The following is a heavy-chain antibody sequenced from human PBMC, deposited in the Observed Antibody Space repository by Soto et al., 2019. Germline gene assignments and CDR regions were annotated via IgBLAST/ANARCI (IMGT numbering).Heavy chain of an antibody. CDR3: ARGSWWELPTAPYYYYGMDV. CDR1: GGTFSSYA. J-gene: IGHJ6*02. CDR2: IIPIFGTA. Sequence: QVQLVQSGAEVKKPGSSVKVSCKASGGTFSSYAISWVRQAPGPGLEWMGGIIPIFGTANYAQKLQGRVTITADKSTSTAYMELSSLRSEDTAVYYCARGSWWELPTAPYYYYGMDVWGQGTTVTVSS. V-gene: IGHV1-69*06. D-gene: IGHD1-26*01.